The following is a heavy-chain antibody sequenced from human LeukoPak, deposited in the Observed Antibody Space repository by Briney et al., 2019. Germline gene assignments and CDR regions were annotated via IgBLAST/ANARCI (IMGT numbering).Heavy chain of an antibody. CDR1: GFIFSSYA. D-gene: IGHD2-15*01. J-gene: IGHJ4*02. Sequence: GGSLRLSCAASGFIFSSYAMDWVRQAPGKGLEWVSAISGSGSSTYYADSVKGRFTISRDNSKNTLYLQMNSLRAEDSALYYCAKRVVGSYDWGQGTLVTVSS. CDR3: AKRVVGSYD. V-gene: IGHV3-23*01. CDR2: ISGSGSST.